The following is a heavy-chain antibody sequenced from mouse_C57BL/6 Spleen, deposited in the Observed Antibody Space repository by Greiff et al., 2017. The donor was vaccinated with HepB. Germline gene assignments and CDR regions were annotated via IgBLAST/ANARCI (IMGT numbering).Heavy chain of an antibody. CDR2: ISDGGSYT. CDR1: GFTFSSYA. V-gene: IGHV5-4*01. J-gene: IGHJ4*01. CDR3: ARDRFITTVVATRGAMDC. Sequence: EVKLMESGGGLVKPGGSLKLSCAASGFTFSSYAMSWVRQTPEKRLEWVATISDGGSYTYYPDNVKGRFTISRDNAKNNLYLQMSHLKSEDTAMYYCARDRFITTVVATRGAMDCWGQGTSVTVSS. D-gene: IGHD1-1*01.